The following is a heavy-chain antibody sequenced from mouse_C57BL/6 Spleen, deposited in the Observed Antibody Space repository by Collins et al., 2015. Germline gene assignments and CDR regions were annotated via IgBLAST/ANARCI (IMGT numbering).Heavy chain of an antibody. D-gene: IGHD1-1*01. CDR2: IWSDGST. CDR1: GFSLTSYG. CDR3: ARHYGSSYWYFDV. Sequence: QVQLKESGPGLVAPSQSLSITCTISGFSLTSYGVHWVRQPPGKGLEWLVVIWSDGSTTYNSALKSRLSISKDNSKSQVFLKMNSLQTDDTAMYYCARHYGSSYWYFDVWGAGTTVTISS. V-gene: IGHV2-6-1*01. J-gene: IGHJ1*01.